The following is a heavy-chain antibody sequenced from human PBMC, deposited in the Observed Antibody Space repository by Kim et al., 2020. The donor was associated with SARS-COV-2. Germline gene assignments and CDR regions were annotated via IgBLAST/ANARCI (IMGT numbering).Heavy chain of an antibody. CDR2: VSSGATST. CDR1: GFTFSDYA. CDR3: VKGGGSIYRYFDY. Sequence: GGSLRLSCGASGFTFSDYAMSWVRQAPGKGLQWVSTVSSGATSTYYADSVKGRFTISRDNSKNTLYMQMNSLRAEDTALYYCVKGGGSIYRYFDYWGQGTLVTVSS. J-gene: IGHJ4*02. V-gene: IGHV3-23*01.